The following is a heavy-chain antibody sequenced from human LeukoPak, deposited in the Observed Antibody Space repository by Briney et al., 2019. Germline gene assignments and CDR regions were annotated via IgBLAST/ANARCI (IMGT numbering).Heavy chain of an antibody. D-gene: IGHD6-19*01. J-gene: IGHJ4*02. CDR1: GFAFSSYG. CDR2: IWYDGSNK. Sequence: GGSLRLSCAASGFAFSSYGMHWVRQAPGKGLEWVAVIWYDGSNKYYADSVKGRFTISRDNSKNTLYLQMNSLRAEDTAVYYCAGDKAVAGTGGFDYWGQGTLVTVSS. CDR3: AGDKAVAGTGGFDY. V-gene: IGHV3-33*01.